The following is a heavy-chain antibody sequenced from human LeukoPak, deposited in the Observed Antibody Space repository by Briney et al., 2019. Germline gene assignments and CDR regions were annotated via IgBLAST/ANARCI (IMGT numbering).Heavy chain of an antibody. V-gene: IGHV4-4*07. Sequence: SETLSPTCTVSGGSISSYYWSWIRQPAGKGLEWIGRIYTSGSTNYNPSLKSRVTMSVDTSKNQFSLKLSSVTAADTAVYYCAREAITIFGVVIGYFDYWGQGTLVTVSS. CDR1: GGSISSYY. CDR3: AREAITIFGVVIGYFDY. J-gene: IGHJ4*02. CDR2: IYTSGST. D-gene: IGHD3-3*01.